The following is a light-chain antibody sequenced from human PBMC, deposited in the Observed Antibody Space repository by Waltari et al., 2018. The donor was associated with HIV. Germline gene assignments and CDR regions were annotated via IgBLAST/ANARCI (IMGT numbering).Light chain of an antibody. CDR2: EVS. Sequence: QSALTQPASVSGSPGQSITISCTGTTSDVGGYRYVPWYQQPPDKAPKLVVYEVSNRPSGISIRFSGSKSGNTASLTISGLQAEDEADYYCSSYTSRNTRVFGTGTKVTVL. CDR3: SSYTSRNTRV. CDR1: TSDVGGYRY. J-gene: IGLJ1*01. V-gene: IGLV2-14*01.